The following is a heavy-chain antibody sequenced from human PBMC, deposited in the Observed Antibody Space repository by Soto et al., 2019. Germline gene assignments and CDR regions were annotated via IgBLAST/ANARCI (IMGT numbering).Heavy chain of an antibody. Sequence: DVQLVESGGGLVKPGGSLRLSCAASGFTFSNSAMSWVRQAPGKGLEWVSSFTGGSTYYADSAKGRFTISRDNSKNTLYLQMNSLTAEDTALYYCAKLNLYNRDNWFDPWGQGALVTVSS. CDR3: AKLNLYNRDNWFDP. V-gene: IGHV3-23*04. CDR2: FTGGST. CDR1: GFTFSNSA. J-gene: IGHJ5*02. D-gene: IGHD1-1*01.